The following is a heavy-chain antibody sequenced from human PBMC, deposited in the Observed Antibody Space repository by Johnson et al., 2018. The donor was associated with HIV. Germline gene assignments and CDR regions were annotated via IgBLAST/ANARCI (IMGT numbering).Heavy chain of an antibody. Sequence: QVQLVESGGGVVQPGRSLRLSCAASGFTFSTYGMHWVRQAPGKGLEWLAVIWYDGSNKYYADSVKGRFTISRDNSKFTLYLQMHSLRAEDTAVYYCARVWVRYYYDSSDGAFDIWGQGTMVTVSS. V-gene: IGHV3-33*01. J-gene: IGHJ3*02. CDR3: ARVWVRYYYDSSDGAFDI. CDR1: GFTFSTYG. D-gene: IGHD3-22*01. CDR2: IWYDGSNK.